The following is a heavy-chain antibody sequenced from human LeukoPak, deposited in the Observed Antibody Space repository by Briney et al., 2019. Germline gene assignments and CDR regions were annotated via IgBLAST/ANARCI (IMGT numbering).Heavy chain of an antibody. Sequence: GGSLRLSCTASGFTFGDYAMSWVRQAPGKGLEWVGFIRSKAYGGTTEYAASVKGRFTISRDDSKSIAYLQMNSLKTEDTAVYYCTRDGGFGYSSDFDHWGQGTLVTVSS. J-gene: IGHJ4*02. CDR1: GFTFGDYA. D-gene: IGHD5-18*01. CDR3: TRDGGFGYSSDFDH. V-gene: IGHV3-49*04. CDR2: IRSKAYGGTT.